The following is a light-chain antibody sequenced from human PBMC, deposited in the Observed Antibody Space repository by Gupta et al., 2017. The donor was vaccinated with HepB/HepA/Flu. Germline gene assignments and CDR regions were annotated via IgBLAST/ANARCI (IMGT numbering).Light chain of an antibody. CDR1: QAVNCW. CDR3: QQANSFPRLT. V-gene: IGKV1-12*01. CDR2: GAS. J-gene: IGKJ5*01. Sequence: DIQLTQFPSAVSASIGDSATITCRASQAVNCWLAWYQQKPGKAPRLLIYGASTLQNGVPSRFSGKVSGTDLILTISNLRPEDLAMYFCQQANSFPRLTFGHGTRLDIK.